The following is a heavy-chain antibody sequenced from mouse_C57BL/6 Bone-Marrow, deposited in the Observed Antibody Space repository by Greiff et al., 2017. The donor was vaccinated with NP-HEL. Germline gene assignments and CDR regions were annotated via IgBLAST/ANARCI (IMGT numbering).Heavy chain of an antibody. J-gene: IGHJ4*01. CDR2: IDPNSGGT. CDR3: ARGATIVTTYAMDY. Sequence: QVQLQQSGAELVKPGASVKLSCKASGYTFTSYWMHWVKQRPGRGLEWIGRIDPNSGGTKYNEKFKSKATLTVDKPSSTAYMQLSSLTSEDSAVYYCARGATIVTTYAMDYWGQGTSVTVSS. CDR1: GYTFTSYW. V-gene: IGHV1-72*01. D-gene: IGHD2-5*01.